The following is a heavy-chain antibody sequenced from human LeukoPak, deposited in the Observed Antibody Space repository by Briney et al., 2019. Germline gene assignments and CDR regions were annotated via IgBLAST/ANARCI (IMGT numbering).Heavy chain of an antibody. V-gene: IGHV4-39*01. Sequence: SETLSLTCTVSGGSISSSSYSWGWIRQPPGKGLEWIGSIYYSGSTYYNPSLKSRVTISVDTSKNQFSLKLSSVTAADTAVYYCARGPEYPHGYCSSTSCQYPLYYFDYWGQGTLVTVSS. CDR2: IYYSGST. D-gene: IGHD2-2*01. J-gene: IGHJ4*02. CDR3: ARGPEYPHGYCSSTSCQYPLYYFDY. CDR1: GGSISSSSYS.